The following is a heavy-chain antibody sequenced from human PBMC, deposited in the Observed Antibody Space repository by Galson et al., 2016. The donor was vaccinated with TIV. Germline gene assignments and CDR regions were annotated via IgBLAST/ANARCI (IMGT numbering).Heavy chain of an antibody. J-gene: IGHJ5*02. CDR2: INYDGST. Sequence: SETLSLTCTVSAASMGSHHWSWIRQPPGRGLEWIGFINYDGSTHSNPSLKSRVTISIDTSKSRFSLNLSSVTVADTAVYFCATSLAGASGRGSWGQGVLVAVAS. CDR3: ATSLAGASGRGS. D-gene: IGHD3-10*01. CDR1: AASMGSHH. V-gene: IGHV4-59*08.